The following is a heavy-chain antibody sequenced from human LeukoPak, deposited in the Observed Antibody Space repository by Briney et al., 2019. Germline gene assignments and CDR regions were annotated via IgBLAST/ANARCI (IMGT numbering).Heavy chain of an antibody. D-gene: IGHD3-3*01. Sequence: GGSLRLSCAASGFIFSSYLMHWVRQAPGKGLVWVSLINSDGSSTIYADSVKGRFTISRDNAKNTLYLQMNSLRAEDTAVYYCARGLTIFGVVNDAFDIWGQGTMVTVSS. V-gene: IGHV3-74*01. J-gene: IGHJ3*02. CDR1: GFIFSSYL. CDR2: INSDGSST. CDR3: ARGLTIFGVVNDAFDI.